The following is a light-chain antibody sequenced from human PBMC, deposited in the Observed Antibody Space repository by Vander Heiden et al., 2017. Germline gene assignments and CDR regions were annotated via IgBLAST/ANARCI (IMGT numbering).Light chain of an antibody. CDR2: DTN. Sequence: QAAVAQEPSLTVSPGGTVTLTFDSSTGAVTSTHYPYWFQQKPGQAPMTLIYDTNIKHSWTPARFSGSLVGGKAALTLSGAQPEDEAEYYCLLAYTGGYVFGTGTKVTVL. J-gene: IGLJ1*01. V-gene: IGLV7-46*01. CDR1: TGAVTSTHY. CDR3: LLAYTGGYV.